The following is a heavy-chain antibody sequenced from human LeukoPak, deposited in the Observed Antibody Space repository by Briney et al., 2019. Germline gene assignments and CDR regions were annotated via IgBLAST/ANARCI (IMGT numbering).Heavy chain of an antibody. D-gene: IGHD2-21*02. Sequence: ASVKVSCKASGYTFTSYYMHWVRQAPGQGLEWMGRINPNSGGTNYAQKFQGRVTMTRDTSISTAYMELSRLRSDDTAVYYCARVPPYCGGDCPYYFDYWGQGTLVTVSS. CDR2: INPNSGGT. J-gene: IGHJ4*02. CDR3: ARVPPYCGGDCPYYFDY. V-gene: IGHV1-2*06. CDR1: GYTFTSYY.